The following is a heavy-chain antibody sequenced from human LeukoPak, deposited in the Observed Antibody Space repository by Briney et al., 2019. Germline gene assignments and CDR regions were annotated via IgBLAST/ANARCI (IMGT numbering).Heavy chain of an antibody. V-gene: IGHV3-30-3*01. D-gene: IGHD3-22*01. CDR1: GFTFSSYA. J-gene: IGHJ4*02. Sequence: GGSRRLSCTASGFTFSSYAMHWVRQAPGKGLEWVAVISYDGSNKYYADSVKGRFTISRDNSKNTLYLQMNSLRAGDTAVYYCARDNDYYERSGYRLDYWGQGTLVTVSP. CDR3: ARDNDYYERSGYRLDY. CDR2: ISYDGSNK.